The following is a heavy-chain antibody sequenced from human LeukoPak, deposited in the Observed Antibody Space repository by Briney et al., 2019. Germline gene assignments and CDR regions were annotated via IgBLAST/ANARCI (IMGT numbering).Heavy chain of an antibody. V-gene: IGHV3-53*04. D-gene: IGHD6-13*01. CDR2: IYSGGST. CDR3: ATERIAAAGTWYYYYGMDV. J-gene: IGHJ6*02. CDR1: GFTVSSNY. Sequence: SGGSLRLSCAASGFTVSSNYMSWVRQAPGKGLEWVSVIYSGGSTYYADSVEGRFTISRHNSKNTLYLQMNSLRAEDTAVYYCATERIAAAGTWYYYYGMDVWGQGTTVTVSS.